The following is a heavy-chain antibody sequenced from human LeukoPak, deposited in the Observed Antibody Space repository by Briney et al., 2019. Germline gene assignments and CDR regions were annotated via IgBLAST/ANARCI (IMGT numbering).Heavy chain of an antibody. CDR2: IYYSGST. Sequence: SETLSLTCTVSGGSISSYYWTWIRQPPGRGLEWIGYIYYSGSTNYHPSLKSRVAISLDTSKNQFSLRLSSVTAADTAIYYCARGRPDFWTNFYTYFLDSWGQGTLVTVSS. V-gene: IGHV4-59*01. J-gene: IGHJ4*02. D-gene: IGHD3/OR15-3a*01. CDR3: ARGRPDFWTNFYTYFLDS. CDR1: GGSISSYY.